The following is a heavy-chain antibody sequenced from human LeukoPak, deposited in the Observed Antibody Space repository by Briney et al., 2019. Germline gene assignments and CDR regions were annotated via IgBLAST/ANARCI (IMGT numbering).Heavy chain of an antibody. CDR1: GYTFTGSY. Sequence: ASVKVSCKASGYTFTGSYMHWVPQAPGQGLEWMGQINPNSGGTNYAQKFQGRVTMTRDTSISTAYMELSRLRTDDTAVYYCERCRDSSGWWRRYYFDWWRQGTLVTVSS. J-gene: IGHJ4*02. D-gene: IGHD6-19*01. CDR2: INPNSGGT. V-gene: IGHV1-2*06. CDR3: ERCRDSSGWWRRYYFDW.